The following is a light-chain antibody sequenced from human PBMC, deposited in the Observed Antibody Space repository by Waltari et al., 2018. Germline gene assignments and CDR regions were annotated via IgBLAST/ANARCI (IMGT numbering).Light chain of an antibody. CDR1: QGISSW. Sequence: VQMTQSPASVSASVGDRLAITCRASQGISSWLAWYQQKPGNAPKVLIYSASTLQTGVPSRFSGSGSGTDFTLTINSLQPEDFATYYCQQGNSFPPTFGQGTKVEI. V-gene: IGKV1-12*01. J-gene: IGKJ1*01. CDR2: SAS. CDR3: QQGNSFPPT.